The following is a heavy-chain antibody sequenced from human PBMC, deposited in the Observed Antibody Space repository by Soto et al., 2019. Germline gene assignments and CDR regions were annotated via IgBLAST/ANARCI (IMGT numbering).Heavy chain of an antibody. Sequence: GGSLRLSCATSGFTFSVYGMHWVRQAPGKGLEWVAVISYDGTYEDYADSVQGRFTITRDNSENTLFLQMSSLGPDDTAVYYCAKPYGSRIYTFDYFDYWGQGTLVTVSS. CDR1: GFTFSVYG. D-gene: IGHD3-10*01. V-gene: IGHV3-30*18. CDR2: ISYDGTYE. J-gene: IGHJ4*02. CDR3: AKPYGSRIYTFDYFDY.